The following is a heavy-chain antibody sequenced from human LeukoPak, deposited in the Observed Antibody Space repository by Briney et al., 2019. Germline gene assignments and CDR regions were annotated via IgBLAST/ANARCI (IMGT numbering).Heavy chain of an antibody. CDR3: ARGKSGYSYGLSP. CDR1: GFSISTGYL. D-gene: IGHD5-18*01. Sequence: PSETLSLTCSVSGFSISTGYLWGWIRQPPGKGLEWIGEINHSGSTNYNPSLKSRVTISVDTSKNQFSLKLSSVTAADTAVYYCARGKSGYSYGLSPWGQGTLVTVSS. V-gene: IGHV4-38-2*02. J-gene: IGHJ5*02. CDR2: INHSGST.